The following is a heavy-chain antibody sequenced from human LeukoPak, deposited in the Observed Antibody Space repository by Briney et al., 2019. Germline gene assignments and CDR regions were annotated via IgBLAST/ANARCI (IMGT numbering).Heavy chain of an antibody. CDR3: TRSYGSGSFGFDY. D-gene: IGHD3-10*01. CDR2: MYTSGDS. Sequence: SETLSLTCTVSGGSITNYYWSWIRQPAGKGLEWIGRMYTSGDSNYNPSLKSRVTMSVDTSKNQFSLKLSSVTAADTAVYYCTRSYGSGSFGFDYWGQGSLVSVS. J-gene: IGHJ4*02. V-gene: IGHV4-4*07. CDR1: GGSITNYY.